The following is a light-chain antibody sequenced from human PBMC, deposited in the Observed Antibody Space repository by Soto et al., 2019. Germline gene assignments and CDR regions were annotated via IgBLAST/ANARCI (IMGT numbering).Light chain of an antibody. CDR1: QSISSW. CDR3: QQYESLPYT. V-gene: IGKV1-5*01. J-gene: IGKJ2*01. Sequence: DIQMTQSPSTLSASVGDRVTITCRASQSISSWLAWYQQKPGKAPKLLIYDASSLESGVPSRFSGSGSGTEFTLTISSLQPDDFATYYCQQYESLPYTFGQGTKVEI. CDR2: DAS.